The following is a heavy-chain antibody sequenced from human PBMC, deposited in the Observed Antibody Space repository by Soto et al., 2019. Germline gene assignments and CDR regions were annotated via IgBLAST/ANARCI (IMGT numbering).Heavy chain of an antibody. CDR2: ITANNANT. CDR1: GYTFITYG. D-gene: IGHD2-21*01. V-gene: IGHV1-18*01. J-gene: IGHJ5*02. Sequence: GASVKVSCKASGYTFITYGISWVRQAPGQGLEWMGWITANNANTLYAQKFQGRVTMTTDTSTNTAYMELRNLSSDDTAVYYCARRNRRPASIHNWFDPWGQGTLVTVSS. CDR3: ARRNRRPASIHNWFDP.